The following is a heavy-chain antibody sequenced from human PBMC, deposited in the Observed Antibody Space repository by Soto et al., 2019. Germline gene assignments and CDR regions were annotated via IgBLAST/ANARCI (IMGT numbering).Heavy chain of an antibody. D-gene: IGHD6-13*01. CDR3: ASSLRAAAGRFDY. V-gene: IGHV4-4*02. CDR2: IYHSGST. CDR1: GGSISSSNW. J-gene: IGHJ4*02. Sequence: QVQLQESGPGLVKPSGTLSLTCAVSGGSISSSNWWSWVRQPPGKGLEWIGEIYHSGSTNYNPSLQRRVTISVDKGKNHFSLKLSSVTAADTAVYYCASSLRAAAGRFDYWGQGTLVPVSS.